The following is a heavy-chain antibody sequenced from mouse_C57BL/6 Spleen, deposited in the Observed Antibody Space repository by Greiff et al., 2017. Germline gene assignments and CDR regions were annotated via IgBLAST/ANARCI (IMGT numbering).Heavy chain of an antibody. D-gene: IGHD2-3*01. J-gene: IGHJ2*01. Sequence: QVQLQQPGAELVMPGASVKLSCKASGYTFTSYCMHWVKQRPGHGLEWIGEIDPSDSYTNYNQKFKGKSTLTVDKSSSTAYMQLSSLTSEDSAVYYCSRWAYDGYYDYWGQGTTLTVSS. CDR3: SRWAYDGYYDY. CDR1: GYTFTSYC. CDR2: IDPSDSYT. V-gene: IGHV1-69*01.